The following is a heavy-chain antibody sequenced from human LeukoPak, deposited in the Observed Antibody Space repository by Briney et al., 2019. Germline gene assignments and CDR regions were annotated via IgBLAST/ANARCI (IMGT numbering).Heavy chain of an antibody. CDR2: INHSGST. CDR3: ARGSSFDY. J-gene: IGHJ4*02. V-gene: IGHV4-34*01. Sequence: SETLSLTCAVYGGSFSGYYWSWIRQPPGKGLEWIGEINHSGSTNYNPSLKSRVTISVDTSKNQFSLKLSSVTAADTAVYYCARGSSFDYWGQGTLVTVSS. CDR1: GGSFSGYY. D-gene: IGHD6-13*01.